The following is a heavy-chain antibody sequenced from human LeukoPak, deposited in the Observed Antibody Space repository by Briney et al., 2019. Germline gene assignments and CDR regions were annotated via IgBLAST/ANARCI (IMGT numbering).Heavy chain of an antibody. CDR3: AKAAAERCASIKCYPFDS. D-gene: IGHD1-1*01. CDR1: GFSFNSYA. Sequence: PGGSLRLSCTASGFSFNSYAMNWVRQAPGKGLEWVASIIGPCGDTYHAGSVRGRFTISRDNSKNTLYLQMSHLRVEDTALYYCAKAAAERCASIKCYPFDSWGQGTLVAVSS. V-gene: IGHV3-23*01. CDR2: IIGPCGDT. J-gene: IGHJ4*02.